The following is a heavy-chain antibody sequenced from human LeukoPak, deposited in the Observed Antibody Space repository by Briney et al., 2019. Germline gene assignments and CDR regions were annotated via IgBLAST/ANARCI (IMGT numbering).Heavy chain of an antibody. V-gene: IGHV4-39*01. Sequence: SETLSLTCTVSGGSINSRSYYWGWIRQPPGKGLEWIGSVYYGGTTYYNPSLKSRVTISEDTSKNQFSLKLSSVTAADTAVYYCARPATTITTYYYYYMDVWGKGTTVTVSS. CDR3: ARPATTITTYYYYYMDV. J-gene: IGHJ6*03. CDR2: VYYGGTT. CDR1: GGSINSRSYY. D-gene: IGHD5-12*01.